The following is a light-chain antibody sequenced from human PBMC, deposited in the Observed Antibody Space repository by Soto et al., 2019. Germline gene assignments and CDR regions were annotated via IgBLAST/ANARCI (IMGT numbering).Light chain of an antibody. CDR1: QSVSSTF. V-gene: IGKV3-20*01. CDR3: QQYGTPPRGT. Sequence: DIVLTQSPGTLSLSPGERATLSCRASQSVSSTFFAWYQQKPGQAPRLLMFGASNRATGIPDRFSGSGSGTDFTLTISRLEPEDFAMYYCQQYGTPPRGTFGQGTKVEVK. J-gene: IGKJ1*01. CDR2: GAS.